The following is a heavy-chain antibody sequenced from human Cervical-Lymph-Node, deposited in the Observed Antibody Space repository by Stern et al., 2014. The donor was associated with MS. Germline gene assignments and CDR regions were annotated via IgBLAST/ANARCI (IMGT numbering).Heavy chain of an antibody. J-gene: IGHJ3*02. CDR2: IYHSGST. V-gene: IGHV4-4*02. CDR3: AEGTGYSYGFDAFDI. CDR1: GGSISSSNW. Sequence: QLQLQESGPGLVKPSGTLSLTCAVSGGSISSSNWWSWVRQPPGKGLEWIGEIYHSGSTNYNPSLKIRVTISVDKSKTQFSLKLSSVTAADTAVYYCAEGTGYSYGFDAFDIWGQGTMVTVSS. D-gene: IGHD5-18*01.